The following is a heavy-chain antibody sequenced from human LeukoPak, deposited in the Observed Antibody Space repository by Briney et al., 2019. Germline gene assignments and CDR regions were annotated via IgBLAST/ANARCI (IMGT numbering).Heavy chain of an antibody. D-gene: IGHD6-19*01. CDR2: ISAYNGNT. CDR3: ARVLGSSGWYSLDY. Sequence: GASVTVSCKASGYTFTSYGISWVRQAPGQGLEWMGWISAYNGNTNYAQKLQGRVTMTTDTSTSTAYMELRSLRSDDTAVYYCARVLGSSGWYSLDYWGQGTLVTVSS. CDR1: GYTFTSYG. J-gene: IGHJ4*02. V-gene: IGHV1-18*01.